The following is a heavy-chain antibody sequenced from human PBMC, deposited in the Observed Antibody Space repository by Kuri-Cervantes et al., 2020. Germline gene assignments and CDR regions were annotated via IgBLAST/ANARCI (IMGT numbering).Heavy chain of an antibody. V-gene: IGHV3-30*18. D-gene: IGHD1-26*01. J-gene: IGHJ4*02. Sequence: GGSLRLSCAPSGFDYSSYGMHWVRQAPGKGLEWVALISFDGGIKNYADSVKGRFTISRDDSKNTLYLQMTSLRVEDTALYYCAKDRRGSGSYYFDYWGQGILVTVSS. CDR3: AKDRRGSGSYYFDY. CDR2: ISFDGGIK. CDR1: GFDYSSYG.